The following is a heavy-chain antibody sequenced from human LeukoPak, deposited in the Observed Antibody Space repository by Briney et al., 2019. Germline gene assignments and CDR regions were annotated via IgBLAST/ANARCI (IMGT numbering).Heavy chain of an antibody. V-gene: IGHV1-46*03. Sequence: ASVKVSCKASGYSFTTYYMHWGRQAPGQGLGWVGIINPSGGGTNYAQKLHERVTIPRDTPTSTVYMDLSSLRSEHTAVYYCARVKPSSSGHDYWGQGTLLTVSS. CDR2: INPSGGGT. J-gene: IGHJ4*02. D-gene: IGHD6-19*01. CDR1: GYSFTTYY. CDR3: ARVKPSSSGHDY.